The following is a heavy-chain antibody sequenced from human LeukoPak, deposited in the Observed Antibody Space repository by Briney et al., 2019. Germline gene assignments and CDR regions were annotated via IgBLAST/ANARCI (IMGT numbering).Heavy chain of an antibody. J-gene: IGHJ4*02. CDR1: GYTFTGYY. D-gene: IGHD2-15*01. CDR3: QVVVAATPYYFDY. CDR2: INPNSGGT. Sequence: ASVKVSCKASGYTFTGYYMHWVRQAPGQGLEWMGWINPNSGGTNYAQKFQGRVTMTRDTSISTAYMGLSRLRSDDTAVYYCQVVVAATPYYFDYWGQGTLVTVSS. V-gene: IGHV1-2*02.